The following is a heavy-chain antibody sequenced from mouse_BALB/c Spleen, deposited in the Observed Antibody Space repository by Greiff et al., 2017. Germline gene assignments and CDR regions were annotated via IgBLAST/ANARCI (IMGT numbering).Heavy chain of an antibody. CDR3: ARVGNYPYYAMDY. CDR2: IGGDGST. J-gene: IGHJ4*01. Sequence: QVQLKESGPGLVAPSQSLSITCTASGFSFTSYGVHWVRQPPGKGLEWLGVIGGDGSTNYHSAPISGLSISKDNAKSQVFLKLNSLQTDDTATYYCARVGNYPYYAMDYWGQGTSVTVSS. V-gene: IGHV2-3*01. D-gene: IGHD2-1*01. CDR1: GFSFTSYG.